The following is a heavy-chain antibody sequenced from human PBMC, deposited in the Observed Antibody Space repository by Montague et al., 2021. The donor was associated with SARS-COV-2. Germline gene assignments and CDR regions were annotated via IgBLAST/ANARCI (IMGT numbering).Heavy chain of an antibody. CDR1: EFSLSTSGMC. J-gene: IGHJ4*02. V-gene: IGHV2-70*11. CDR2: IDWXDDK. D-gene: IGHD3-16*02. CDR3: ARTTMITFGGVIVPFDY. Sequence: PALVKPTQTLTLTCTFSEFSLSTSGMCVSWIRQPPGKALEWLARIDWXDDKYYSTSLKTRLTISKDTSKNQVVLTMTNMDPVDTATYYCARTTMITFGGVIVPFDYWGQGTLVTVSS.